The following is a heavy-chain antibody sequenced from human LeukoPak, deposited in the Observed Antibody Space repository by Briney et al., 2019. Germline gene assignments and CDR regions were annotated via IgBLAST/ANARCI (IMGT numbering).Heavy chain of an antibody. CDR1: EFTFSNYA. V-gene: IGHV3-23*01. CDR3: TKAVVLSTTSSY. D-gene: IGHD2-15*01. Sequence: QSGGSLRLSCAASEFTFSNYAMSWVRQAPGKGLEWVSAISSSGGNTYYADSVKGRFTISRDNSENTLYLQLNSLRVEDTAVYYCTKAVVLSTTSSYWGQGTLVTVSS. CDR2: ISSSGGNT. J-gene: IGHJ4*02.